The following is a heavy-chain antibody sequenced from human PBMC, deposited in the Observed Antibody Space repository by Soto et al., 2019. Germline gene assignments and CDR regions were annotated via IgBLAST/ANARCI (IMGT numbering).Heavy chain of an antibody. V-gene: IGHV3-23*01. CDR2: IDGSGRNT. CDR3: AKDGGSVCSGGTCYFQAPDY. J-gene: IGHJ4*02. Sequence: GGSLRLSCAASGFTFSSYAMSWVRQAPGKGLEWVSSIDGSGRNTYYADSVKGRFTISRDNSKNTLSVQMDSLRVEDTALYYCAKDGGSVCSGGTCYFQAPDYWGQGTLVTVSS. CDR1: GFTFSSYA. D-gene: IGHD2-15*01.